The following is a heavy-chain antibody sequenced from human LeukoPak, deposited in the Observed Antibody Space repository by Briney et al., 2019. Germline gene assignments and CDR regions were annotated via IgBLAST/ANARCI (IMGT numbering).Heavy chain of an antibody. Sequence: GASVKVSCKASGYTFTSYAMHWVRQAPGQRLEWMGWINAGNGNTKYSQKFQGRVTITRGTSASTAYMELSSLRSEDTAVYYCARVGGNYDILTGYRYNWFDPWGQGTLVTVSS. CDR3: ARVGGNYDILTGYRYNWFDP. CDR1: GYTFTSYA. V-gene: IGHV1-3*01. CDR2: INAGNGNT. D-gene: IGHD3-9*01. J-gene: IGHJ5*02.